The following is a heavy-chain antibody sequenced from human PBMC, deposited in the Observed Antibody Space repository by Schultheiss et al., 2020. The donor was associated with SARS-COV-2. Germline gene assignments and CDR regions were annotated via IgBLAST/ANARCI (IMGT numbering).Heavy chain of an antibody. D-gene: IGHD3-10*01. J-gene: IGHJ4*02. CDR3: ATHGSGSYKYYFEY. V-gene: IGHV3-30*03. CDR1: GGSISSYY. Sequence: LSLTCTVSGGSISSYYWSWIRQPPGKGLEWVAVISYDGSNKYYADSVKGRFTISRDNSKNTLYLQMNSLRAEDTAVYYCATHGSGSYKYYFEYWGQGTLVTVSS. CDR2: ISYDGSNK.